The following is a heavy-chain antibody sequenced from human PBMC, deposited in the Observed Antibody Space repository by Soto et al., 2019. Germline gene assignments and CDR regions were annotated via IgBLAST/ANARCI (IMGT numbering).Heavy chain of an antibody. CDR1: GGTFSSYV. J-gene: IGHJ1*01. CDR2: IIPIFGTA. D-gene: IGHD3-22*01. Sequence: QVQLVQSGAEVKKPGSSVKVSCKASGGTFSSYVISWVRQAPGQGLEWMGGIIPIFGTANYAQKFQGRVTITADESTSTAYMELSSLRSEDTAVYYCASLICFGHYYYDSSGYFCLGAEYFQQWGQGTLVTVSS. CDR3: ASLICFGHYYYDSSGYFCLGAEYFQQ. V-gene: IGHV1-69*12.